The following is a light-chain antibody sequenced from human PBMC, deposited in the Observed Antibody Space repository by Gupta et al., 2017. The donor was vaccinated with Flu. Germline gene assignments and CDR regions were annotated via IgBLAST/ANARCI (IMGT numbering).Light chain of an antibody. Sequence: EIVLTQSPGTLSLSPGERATPSCRASQSVNNNYLAWYQQMPGQVPRLLIYGASSRATGIPDRFSGSGSGTDFTLTISRLEPQDFAVYYCQQYGGSSGTFGQGTKVEIK. J-gene: IGKJ1*01. CDR2: GAS. V-gene: IGKV3-20*01. CDR3: QQYGGSSGT. CDR1: QSVNNNY.